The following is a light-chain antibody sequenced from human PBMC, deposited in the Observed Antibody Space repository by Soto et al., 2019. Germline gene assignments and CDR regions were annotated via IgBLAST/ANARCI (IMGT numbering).Light chain of an antibody. V-gene: IGLV2-11*01. J-gene: IGLJ1*01. CDR3: CSYAGTYSYV. Sequence: QGVLTQPRSVSGSPGQSFTIACTGTISDVGAYNYVSWYQQHPGKAPKFMIYDVSKRPSGVPDRFSGSKSGNTASLTISGLQAEDEADYYCCSYAGTYSYVFGTGT. CDR2: DVS. CDR1: ISDVGAYNY.